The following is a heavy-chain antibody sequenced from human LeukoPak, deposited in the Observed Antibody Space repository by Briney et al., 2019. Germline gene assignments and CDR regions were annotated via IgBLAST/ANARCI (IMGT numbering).Heavy chain of an antibody. CDR3: ARDEYYDSSGLDKLFDP. Sequence: GASVKVSCKASGYTFTSYGISWVRQAPGQELEWMGWISAYNGNTNYAQKLQGRVTMTTDTSTSTAYMELRSLRSDDTAVYYCARDEYYDSSGLDKLFDPWGQGTLVTVSS. CDR2: ISAYNGNT. V-gene: IGHV1-18*01. D-gene: IGHD3-22*01. CDR1: GYTFTSYG. J-gene: IGHJ5*02.